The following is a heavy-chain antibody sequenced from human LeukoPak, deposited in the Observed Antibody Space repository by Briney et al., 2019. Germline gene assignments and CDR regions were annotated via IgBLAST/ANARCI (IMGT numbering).Heavy chain of an antibody. D-gene: IGHD6-6*01. V-gene: IGHV3-15*01. J-gene: IGHJ6*03. CDR1: GFTFSNAW. CDR3: TTAARYSSSSEEGTYYYYYYMDV. CDR2: TKSKTDGGTT. Sequence: PGGSLRLSCAASGFTFSNAWMSWVRQAPGKGLEWVGRTKSKTDGGTTDYAAPVKGRFTISRDDSKNTLYLQMNSLKTEDTAVYYCTTAARYSSSSEEGTYYYYYYMDVWGKGTTVTVSS.